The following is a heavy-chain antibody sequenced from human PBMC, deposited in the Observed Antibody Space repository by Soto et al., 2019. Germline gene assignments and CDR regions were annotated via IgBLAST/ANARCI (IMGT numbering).Heavy chain of an antibody. V-gene: IGHV3-48*01. J-gene: IGHJ4*02. CDR2: ITGSSSTT. Sequence: EVQLVESGGGLVQPGGSLRLSCAASGFTFSSYSMNWIRQVPGKGLEWVSYITGSSSTTYYAVSVKGRFTISRDNANNSLYLQMNSLRAEDTALYYCATDRGFRNPLDNWGQGILVTVSS. D-gene: IGHD3-10*01. CDR3: ATDRGFRNPLDN. CDR1: GFTFSSYS.